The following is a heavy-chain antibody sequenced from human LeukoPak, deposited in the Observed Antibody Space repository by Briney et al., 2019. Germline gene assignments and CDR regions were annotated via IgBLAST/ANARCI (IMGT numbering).Heavy chain of an antibody. V-gene: IGHV4-30-4*01. CDR2: IYYSGST. CDR3: ARGDRYSGNIDY. CDR1: GGSISSGDYY. D-gene: IGHD1-26*01. Sequence: SETLSLTCTVSGGSISSGDYYWSWIRQPPGKGLEWIGYIYYSGSTYYNPPLKSRVTISVDTSKNQFSLKLSSVTAADTAVYYCARGDRYSGNIDYWGQGTLVTVSS. J-gene: IGHJ4*02.